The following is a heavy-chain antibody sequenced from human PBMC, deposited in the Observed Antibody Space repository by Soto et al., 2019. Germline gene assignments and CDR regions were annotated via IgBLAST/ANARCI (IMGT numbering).Heavy chain of an antibody. CDR2: IITFFGTA. CDR3: ARTAPMDAGDKFYYDF. J-gene: IGHJ4*02. Sequence: QVQLVQSGAEVKKTGSSVNVSCKTSGGTFSTFGISWVRQAPGQGLEWMGGIITFFGTAEYSQKFEDRITFTEDESTNTVYMDLRSLTSEDTAIYYCARTAPMDAGDKFYYDFWGQGALVTVSS. D-gene: IGHD4-17*01. V-gene: IGHV1-69*01. CDR1: GGTFSTFG.